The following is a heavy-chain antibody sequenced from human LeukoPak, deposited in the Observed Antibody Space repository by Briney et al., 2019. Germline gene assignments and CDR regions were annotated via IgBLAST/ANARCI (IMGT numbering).Heavy chain of an antibody. CDR3: AIYSSSWAFDY. V-gene: IGHV4-34*01. J-gene: IGHJ4*02. CDR1: GGSFSGYY. Sequence: SETLSLTCAVYGGSFSGYYWSWIRQPPGKGLEWIGEINHSGSTNYNPSLKSRVTISVDTSKNQSSLKLSSVTAADTAVYYCAIYSSSWAFDYWGKGTLVTVSS. D-gene: IGHD6-13*01. CDR2: INHSGST.